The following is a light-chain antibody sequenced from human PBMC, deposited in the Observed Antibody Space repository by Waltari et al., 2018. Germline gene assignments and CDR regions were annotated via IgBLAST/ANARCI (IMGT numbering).Light chain of an antibody. CDR2: GAS. CDR3: QQYNNWRT. V-gene: IGKV3-15*01. CDR1: QSISRN. J-gene: IGKJ2*01. Sequence: EILMTQSPPTLSVSPGERVTLSCRASQSISRNLAWYQQKPGQAPRLLIYGASTRAPGVPARFSGSGSGTEFTLTISSLQSEDFAVYYCQQYNNWRTFGQGTKLEIK.